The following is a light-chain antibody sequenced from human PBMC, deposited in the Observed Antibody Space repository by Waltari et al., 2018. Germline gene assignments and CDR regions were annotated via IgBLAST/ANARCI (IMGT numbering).Light chain of an antibody. J-gene: IGLJ3*02. Sequence: QTVVTKEPSLSVSPGGTVTLTCALSSGSLSTTSYATLYQQTPVQAPRTLVYKANARSSGVPDRFSGSILGNTAALTSTGAQADEESYYYCALYMGSGIWVFGGGTRLTVL. CDR1: SGSLSTTSY. CDR2: KAN. V-gene: IGLV8-61*01. CDR3: ALYMGSGIWV.